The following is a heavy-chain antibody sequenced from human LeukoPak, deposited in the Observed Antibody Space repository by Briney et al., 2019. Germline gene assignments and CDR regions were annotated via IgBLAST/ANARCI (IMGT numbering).Heavy chain of an antibody. CDR3: ICLTDPFDY. V-gene: IGHV3-49*04. J-gene: IGHJ4*02. Sequence: GGSLRLSCTGSGFTFGAHSMAWVRQAPGKGPEWVGFIRGKAYGGATGYTASVKGRFTISRDDSKSIVYLQMNSLRTEDTAVYYCICLTDPFDYWGQGSLVTVSS. CDR2: IRGKAYGGAT. CDR1: GFTFGAHS.